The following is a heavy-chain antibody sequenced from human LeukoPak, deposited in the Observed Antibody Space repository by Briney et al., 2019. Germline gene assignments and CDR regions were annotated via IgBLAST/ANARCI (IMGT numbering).Heavy chain of an antibody. V-gene: IGHV3-23*01. CDR3: AKGGPYSSSWYDFDY. D-gene: IGHD6-13*01. CDR1: GFTFSRYA. Sequence: GGSLRLSCAAPGFTFSRYAMSWVRQAPGKGLERVSAFSGSGDSTYYEDSVRGLFTISRDNSKNTLYLQMNSLRAEDTAVYYCAKGGPYSSSWYDFDYWGQGTLVTVSS. CDR2: FSGSGDST. J-gene: IGHJ4*02.